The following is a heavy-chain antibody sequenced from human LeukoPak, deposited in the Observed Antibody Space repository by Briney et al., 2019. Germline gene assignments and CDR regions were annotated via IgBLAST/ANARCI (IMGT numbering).Heavy chain of an antibody. CDR1: GFTFSNYA. V-gene: IGHV3-30*18. J-gene: IGHJ4*02. CDR3: AKGEGGDSGWYGDY. D-gene: IGHD6-19*01. Sequence: GGSLRLSCAASGFTFSNYAMHWVRQAPGKGLEWVAVISYDGTDKYYADSVKGRLTISRDNSKNTLFLQMNSLRAEDTAMYYCAKGEGGDSGWYGDYWGQGTLVTVSS. CDR2: ISYDGTDK.